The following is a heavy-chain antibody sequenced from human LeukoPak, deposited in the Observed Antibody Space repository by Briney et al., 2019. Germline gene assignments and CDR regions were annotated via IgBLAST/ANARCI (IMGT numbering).Heavy chain of an antibody. J-gene: IGHJ5*02. V-gene: IGHV4-39*01. Sequence: SETLSLTCTVSGGSISSSSYYWGWLRQPPGKGLEWIGSIYYSGSTYYNPSLKSRVTISVDTSKNQFSLKLSSVTAADTAVYYCARHRRYFGGHWGYDSSGYYYDWFDPWGQGTLVTVSS. CDR1: GGSISSSSYY. CDR3: ARHRRYFGGHWGYDSSGYYYDWFDP. CDR2: IYYSGST. D-gene: IGHD3-22*01.